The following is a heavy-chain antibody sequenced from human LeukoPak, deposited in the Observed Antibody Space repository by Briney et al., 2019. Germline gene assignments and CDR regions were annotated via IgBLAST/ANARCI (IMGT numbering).Heavy chain of an antibody. CDR1: GFTFSDYY. CDR3: ARDPVVVTATSFDY. Sequence: GGSLRLSCAASGFTFSDYYMSWIRQAPGKGLEWVSYISSSGSTIYYADSVKGRYTISRDNAKNSLYLQMNSLRAEDTAVYYCARDPVVVTATSFDYWGQGTLVTVSS. D-gene: IGHD2-21*02. CDR2: ISSSGSTI. J-gene: IGHJ4*02. V-gene: IGHV3-11*01.